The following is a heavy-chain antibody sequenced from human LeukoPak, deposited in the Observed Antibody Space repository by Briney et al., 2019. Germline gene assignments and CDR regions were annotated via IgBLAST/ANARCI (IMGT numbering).Heavy chain of an antibody. J-gene: IGHJ4*02. V-gene: IGHV3-23*01. CDR1: GFTFSSYA. CDR2: ISGSGGST. Sequence: GGSLRLSCAASGFTFSSYAMSWVRQAPGKGLEWVSAISGSGGSTYCADSVKGRFTISRDNSKNTLYLQMNSLRAEDTAVYYCAKDQRAAVAGSNAFDYWGQGTLVTVSS. D-gene: IGHD6-19*01. CDR3: AKDQRAAVAGSNAFDY.